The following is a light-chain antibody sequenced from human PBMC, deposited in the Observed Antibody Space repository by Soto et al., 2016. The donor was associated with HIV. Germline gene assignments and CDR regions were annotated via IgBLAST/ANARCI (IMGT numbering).Light chain of an antibody. CDR2: GRD. CDR1: SLRSYD. Sequence: SSELTQDPAVSVALGQTVTITCQGDSLRSYDASWFQQMPGQAPLLVIYGRDSRPPEIPDRFSGSSSGNTASLTITGAQAEDEADYYCDSRDSTNKYVIFGGGTKLTVL. J-gene: IGLJ2*01. V-gene: IGLV3-19*01. CDR3: DSRDSTNKYVI.